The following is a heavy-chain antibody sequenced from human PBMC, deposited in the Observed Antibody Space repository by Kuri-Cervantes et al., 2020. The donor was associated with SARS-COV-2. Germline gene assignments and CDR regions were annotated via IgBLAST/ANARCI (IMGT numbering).Heavy chain of an antibody. CDR3: ARDRETTWYYGMDV. V-gene: IGHV3-30-3*01. CDR1: GFRFGIHA. Sequence: GGSLRLSCKASGFRFGIHAMHWVRQAPGKGLEWLSFISFDGDKTYYADSVRGRFTISRDNSENTVSLQMSSLRPEDTAVYYCARDRETTWYYGMDVWGQGTTVTVSS. D-gene: IGHD1-14*01. CDR2: ISFDGDKT. J-gene: IGHJ6*02.